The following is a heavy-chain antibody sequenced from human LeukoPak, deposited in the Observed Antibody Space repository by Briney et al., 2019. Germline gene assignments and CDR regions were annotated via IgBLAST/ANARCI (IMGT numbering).Heavy chain of an antibody. Sequence: GGSLRLSCAASGFTFSSYSMNWVRQAPGKGLEWVSSISSSSSYIYYADSVKGRFTISRDNAKNSLYLQMNSLRAEDTAVYYCFVVVPAAPPAAWDGFAPGGRGPLVTVSS. V-gene: IGHV3-21*01. J-gene: IGHJ5*02. D-gene: IGHD2-2*01. CDR3: FVVVPAAPPAAWDGFAP. CDR2: ISSSSSYI. CDR1: GFTFSSYS.